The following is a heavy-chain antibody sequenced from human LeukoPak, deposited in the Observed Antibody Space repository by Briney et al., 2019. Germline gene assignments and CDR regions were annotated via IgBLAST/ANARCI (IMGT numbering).Heavy chain of an antibody. V-gene: IGHV4-4*07. CDR2: IYSSGSN. D-gene: IGHD5-12*01. CDR3: AREPTSGREPTSGRPLDY. Sequence: SETLSLTCTVSGGSISGYFWSWIRQPAGRGLEWIGRIYSSGSNNYNPSLKSRVTMSLDTSKNHLSLNLSSVTAADTAVYYCAREPTSGREPTSGRPLDYWGQGTLVTVSS. J-gene: IGHJ4*02. CDR1: GGSISGYF.